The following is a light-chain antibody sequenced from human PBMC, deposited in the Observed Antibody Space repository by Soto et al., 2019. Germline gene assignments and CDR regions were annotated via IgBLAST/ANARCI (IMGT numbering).Light chain of an antibody. CDR3: QQYGSSPRIT. J-gene: IGKJ5*01. Sequence: ELVLTQSPVTLSLSPGERATLSCRASQSVSSYLAWYQQKPGQAPRLLIYGASSRATGIPDRFSGSGSGTDFTLTISRLEPEDFAVYYCQQYGSSPRITFGQGTRLEIK. CDR1: QSVSSY. V-gene: IGKV3-20*01. CDR2: GAS.